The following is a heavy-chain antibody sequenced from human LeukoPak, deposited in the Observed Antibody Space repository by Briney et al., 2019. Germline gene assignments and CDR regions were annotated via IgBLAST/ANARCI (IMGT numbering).Heavy chain of an antibody. CDR3: ARLNDFGRIFDY. D-gene: IGHD3-3*01. CDR1: GFTFSGYS. CDR2: ISSTSTYI. Sequence: PGGSLRLSCTASGFTFSGYSMVWVRQAPGKGLEWVSSISSTSTYIFYANSLKGRFTISRDNAKNSLYLQMNSLRAEDTAVYFCARLNDFGRIFDYWGQGTRVTVSS. J-gene: IGHJ4*02. V-gene: IGHV3-21*01.